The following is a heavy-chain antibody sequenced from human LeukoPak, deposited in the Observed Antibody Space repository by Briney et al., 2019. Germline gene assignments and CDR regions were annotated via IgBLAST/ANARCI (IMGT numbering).Heavy chain of an antibody. CDR1: GYSISRGYY. Sequence: SETLSLTCTVSGYSISRGYYWGWIRQPPGKGLEWIGSIYHSGSTYYNPSLKSRVTISVDTSKNQFSLKLSSVTAADTAVYYCAKERSGRIRQLDYWGQGTLVTVSS. CDR2: IYHSGST. V-gene: IGHV4-38-2*02. D-gene: IGHD3-3*01. J-gene: IGHJ4*02. CDR3: AKERSGRIRQLDY.